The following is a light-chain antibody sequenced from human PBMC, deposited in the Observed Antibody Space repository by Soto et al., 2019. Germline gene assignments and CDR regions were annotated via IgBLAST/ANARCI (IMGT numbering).Light chain of an antibody. J-gene: IGKJ1*01. Sequence: EIVLTQSPGTLSLSPGERATLSCRASQSVSSSYLAWYQQKPGQEPRLLIYGASSRATGIPDRFSVSGSGTDFTLTISRLQPEEGAVYYCQQDGNSPWTFGQGTKVESK. CDR2: GAS. CDR1: QSVSSSY. CDR3: QQDGNSPWT. V-gene: IGKV3-20*01.